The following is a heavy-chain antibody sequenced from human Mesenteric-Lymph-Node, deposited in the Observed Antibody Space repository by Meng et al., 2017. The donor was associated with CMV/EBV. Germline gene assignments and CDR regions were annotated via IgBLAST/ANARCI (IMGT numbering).Heavy chain of an antibody. CDR1: GYSFINYG. CDR3: ARGDCSSTSCYHPSYSGLDV. D-gene: IGHD2-2*01. CDR2: ISAYSGNT. Sequence: ASVKVSCKASGYSFINYGISWVRQAPEEGLEWMGWISAYSGNTNYAERVQGRVTMTTDTSTSTAYMELRSLRSDDTAVYYCARGDCSSTSCYHPSYSGLDVWGQGTTVTVSS. J-gene: IGHJ6*02. V-gene: IGHV1-18*01.